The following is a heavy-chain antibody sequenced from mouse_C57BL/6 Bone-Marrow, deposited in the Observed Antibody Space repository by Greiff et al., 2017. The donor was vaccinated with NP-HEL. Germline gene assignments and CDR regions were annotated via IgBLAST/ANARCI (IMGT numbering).Heavy chain of an antibody. CDR3: ARRGDYDDGAWFAY. Sequence: DVMLVESGGDLVKPGGSLKLSCAASGFTFSSYGMSWVRQTPDKRLEWVATISSGGSYTYYPDSVKGRFTISRDNAKNTLYLQMSSLKSEDTAMYYCARRGDYDDGAWFAYWGQGTLVTVSA. CDR1: GFTFSSYG. J-gene: IGHJ3*01. V-gene: IGHV5-6*02. D-gene: IGHD2-4*01. CDR2: ISSGGSYT.